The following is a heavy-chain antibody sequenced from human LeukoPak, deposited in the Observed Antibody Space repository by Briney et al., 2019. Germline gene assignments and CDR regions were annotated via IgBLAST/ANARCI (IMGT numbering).Heavy chain of an antibody. CDR1: GFTFSSFA. J-gene: IGHJ4*02. D-gene: IGHD3-10*01. CDR2: ISGSGGST. CDR3: AKSQSGFYYGSGSSFPPDY. V-gene: IGHV3-23*01. Sequence: AGSLRLSFAASGFTFSSFAMSWVRPAPGKGLEWVSAISGSGGSTYYADSVKGRFTISRANAKNTLYLQMNSLRAEDTDVYYCAKSQSGFYYGSGSSFPPDYWGQGTLVTVSS.